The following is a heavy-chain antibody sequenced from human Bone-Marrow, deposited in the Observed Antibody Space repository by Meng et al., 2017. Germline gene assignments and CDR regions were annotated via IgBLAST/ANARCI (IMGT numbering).Heavy chain of an antibody. J-gene: IGHJ2*01. Sequence: EGERVETGGGLIRPGGSMRLSCEASGFSVSSNYMSWVRQAPGKGLEWISVIYSGGSTYYADSVKGRFTISRDNSKNTLYLQMNSLRAEDTAVYYCARAGYSYGFTLDLWGRGTLVTVSS. CDR3: ARAGYSYGFTLDL. V-gene: IGHV3-53*02. CDR2: IYSGGST. D-gene: IGHD5-18*01. CDR1: GFSVSSNY.